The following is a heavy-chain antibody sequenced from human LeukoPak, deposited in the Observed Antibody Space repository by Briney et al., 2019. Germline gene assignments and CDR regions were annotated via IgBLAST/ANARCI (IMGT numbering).Heavy chain of an antibody. CDR1: GGSFSGYY. D-gene: IGHD3-10*01. V-gene: IGHV4-34*01. CDR2: INHSGST. Sequence: SETLSLTCAVYGGSFSGYYWSWIRQPPGKGLEWIGEINHSGSTNYNPSLKSRVTISVDTSENQFSLKLSSVTAADTAVYYCARTYYYGSGSYVPFDYWGQGTLVTVSS. CDR3: ARTYYYGSGSYVPFDY. J-gene: IGHJ4*02.